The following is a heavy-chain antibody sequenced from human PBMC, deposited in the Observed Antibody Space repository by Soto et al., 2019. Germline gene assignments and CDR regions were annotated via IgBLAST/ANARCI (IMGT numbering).Heavy chain of an antibody. CDR1: GDSISREDYY. CDR2: IYYSGST. J-gene: IGHJ4*02. CDR3: ARIGCGGDCYFTRYSDY. Sequence: TSETLSLTCSVSGDSISREDYYWSWIRQPPGKGLEWIGYIYYSGSTYYNPSLKSRVTISVDTSKNQFSLKLSSVTAADTAVYYCARIGCGGDCYFTRYSDYWGQGTLVTVSS. D-gene: IGHD2-21*02. V-gene: IGHV4-30-4*01.